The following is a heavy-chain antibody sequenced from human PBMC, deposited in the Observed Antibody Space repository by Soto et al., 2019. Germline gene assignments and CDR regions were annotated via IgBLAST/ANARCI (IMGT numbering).Heavy chain of an antibody. Sequence: EVQLVETGGGLIQPGGSLRLSCAASGFIVSSNYMSWVRQGPGKGLEWVSVIYSGGSTYYADSVKGRFTISRDNSKNTLYLQMNSLSAEDTAVYYCARASTYGSPWYYGMDVWGQGTTVTVSS. CDR3: ARASTYGSPWYYGMDV. CDR2: IYSGGST. V-gene: IGHV3-53*02. J-gene: IGHJ6*02. D-gene: IGHD3-10*01. CDR1: GFIVSSNY.